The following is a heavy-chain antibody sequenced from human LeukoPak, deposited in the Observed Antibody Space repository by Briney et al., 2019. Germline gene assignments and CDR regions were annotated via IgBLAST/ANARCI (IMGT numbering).Heavy chain of an antibody. D-gene: IGHD5-24*01. CDR1: GFTFSSYA. CDR2: ISGRGDTI. CDR3: AKATMATTYFDY. J-gene: IGHJ4*02. V-gene: IGHV3-23*01. Sequence: GGSLRLSCAASGFTFSSYAMSWVRQAPGEGLEWVSAISGRGDTIFYADSLRGRFTVSRDNSKNTLYLQMNSLRAEDTAVYYCAKATMATTYFDYWGQGTLVTVSS.